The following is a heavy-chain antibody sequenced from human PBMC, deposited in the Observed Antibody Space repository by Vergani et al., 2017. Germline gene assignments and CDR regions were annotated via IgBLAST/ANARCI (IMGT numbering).Heavy chain of an antibody. J-gene: IGHJ6*04. Sequence: QVQLVQSGAEVKKPGASVKVSCKASGYTFTSYDIHWVRQATGQGLEWMGWMNPNSGNTGYAQKFQGRVTMTRNTSISTAYMELSSLRSEDTAVYYCARGRSYCSSSSSTMILRGYYYYYXLDVWGKGTTVTVSS. V-gene: IGHV1-8*01. CDR2: MNPNSGNT. CDR3: ARGRSYCSSSSSTMILRGYYYYYXLDV. D-gene: IGHD2-2*01. CDR1: GYTFTSYD.